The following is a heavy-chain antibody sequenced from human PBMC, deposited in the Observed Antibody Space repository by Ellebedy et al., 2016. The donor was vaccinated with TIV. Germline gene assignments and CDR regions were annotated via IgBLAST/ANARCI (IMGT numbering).Heavy chain of an antibody. V-gene: IGHV1-69*04. CDR1: GGTFSSYA. Sequence: AASVKVSCKASGGTFSSYAFNWVRQAPGQGLEWMERIIPILGIANYAQKFQGRVTITADKSTSTAYMELSSLRTEDTAVFYCARTVSYSSGWYGYWGQGTLVTVSS. CDR3: ARTVSYSSGWYGY. D-gene: IGHD6-19*01. CDR2: IIPILGIA. J-gene: IGHJ4*02.